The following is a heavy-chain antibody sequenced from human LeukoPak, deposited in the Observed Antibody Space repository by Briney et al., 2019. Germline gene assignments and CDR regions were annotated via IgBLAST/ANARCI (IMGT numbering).Heavy chain of an antibody. CDR1: GYTFTGYY. J-gene: IGHJ4*02. V-gene: IGHV1-2*02. Sequence: ASVKVSCKASGYTFTGYYMHWVRQAPGQGLEWMGWINPNSGGTNYAQKFQGRVTMTRDTSISTAYMELSRLRSDDTAVYYCARGVRIAVAGTISLGYWGQGTLVTDSS. CDR2: INPNSGGT. CDR3: ARGVRIAVAGTISLGY. D-gene: IGHD6-19*01.